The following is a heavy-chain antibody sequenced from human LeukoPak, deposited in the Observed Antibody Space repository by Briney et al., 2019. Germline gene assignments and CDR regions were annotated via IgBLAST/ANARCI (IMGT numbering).Heavy chain of an antibody. CDR1: GYTFTTYY. D-gene: IGHD5-12*01. J-gene: IGHJ4*02. Sequence: ASVKVSCKASGYTFTTYYMHWVRQAPGQGLEWMGIINPSGGTTTYAQRFQGRVTMTRDTSTSTVYMELSSVRSEDTAVYYCASGYDATSFLDYWGQGTLVTVSS. CDR3: ASGYDATSFLDY. CDR2: INPSGGTT. V-gene: IGHV1-46*01.